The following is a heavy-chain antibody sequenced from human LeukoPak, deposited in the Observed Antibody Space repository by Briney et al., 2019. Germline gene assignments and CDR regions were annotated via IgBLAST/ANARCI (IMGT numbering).Heavy chain of an antibody. CDR3: ARGRGLGVISPYSDS. D-gene: IGHD3-16*02. Sequence: PSETLSLTCTVSGGSTSSDHWSWIRQPPEKGLEWIGCISYRGSTYCNPSLKSRVTISLDTSKKHFSLKLTSVTAADTGVYYCARGRGLGVISPYSDSWGQGTLVTVSS. CDR1: GGSTSSDH. J-gene: IGHJ4*02. CDR2: ISYRGST. V-gene: IGHV4-59*08.